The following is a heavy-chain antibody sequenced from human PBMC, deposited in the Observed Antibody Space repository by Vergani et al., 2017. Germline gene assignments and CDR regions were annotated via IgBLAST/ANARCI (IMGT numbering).Heavy chain of an antibody. Sequence: QVQLVQSGAEVKKPGSSVKVSCKASGGTFSSYTISWVRQAPGQGLEWMGRIIPILGIANYAQKFQGRVTITADKSTSTAYMELSSLRSEDTAVYYCARANVVLAATLNRNYFDYWGQGTLVTVSS. CDR1: GGTFSSYT. D-gene: IGHD2-15*01. J-gene: IGHJ4*02. V-gene: IGHV1-69*02. CDR3: ARANVVLAATLNRNYFDY. CDR2: IIPILGIA.